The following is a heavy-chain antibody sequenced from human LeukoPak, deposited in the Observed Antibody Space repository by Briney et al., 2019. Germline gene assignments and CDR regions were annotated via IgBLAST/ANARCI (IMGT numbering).Heavy chain of an antibody. D-gene: IGHD1-26*01. J-gene: IGHJ3*02. Sequence: SVKVSCKASGGTFSSYAISWVRQAPGQGLEWMGGIIPIFGTANYAQKFQGRVTITTDESTSTAYMELSSLRSEDTAVYYCARERTKVGASPGAFDIWGQGTMVTVSS. V-gene: IGHV1-69*05. CDR2: IIPIFGTA. CDR3: ARERTKVGASPGAFDI. CDR1: GGTFSSYA.